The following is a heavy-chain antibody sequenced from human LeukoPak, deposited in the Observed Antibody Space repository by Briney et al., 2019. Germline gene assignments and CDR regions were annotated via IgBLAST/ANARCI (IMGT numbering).Heavy chain of an antibody. Sequence: SETLSLTCTVSGGSISSYYWSWIRQPPGKGLEWIGYIYSSGTTNYNSSLTNRVTVSVDTSRNQFSLKLSSVTAADTAVYYCARGGWYIPYWGQGTLVTVSS. CDR2: IYSSGTT. D-gene: IGHD6-19*01. CDR3: ARGGWYIPY. CDR1: GGSISSYY. J-gene: IGHJ4*02. V-gene: IGHV4-59*01.